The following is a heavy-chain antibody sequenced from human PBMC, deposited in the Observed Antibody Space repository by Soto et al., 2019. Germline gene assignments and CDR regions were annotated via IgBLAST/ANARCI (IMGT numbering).Heavy chain of an antibody. CDR3: TRGAWNETPGSN. J-gene: IGHJ4*02. D-gene: IGHD1-1*01. V-gene: IGHV3-49*03. CDR1: GFTVGDYA. Sequence: PGGALRGCCTASGFTVGDYAMSWFRQAPGKGLEWVGFIRSKAYGGTTEYAASVKGRFTISRDDSKSIAYLQMNSLKTEDTAVYYCTRGAWNETPGSNWGQGTLVTVPS. CDR2: IRSKAYGGTT.